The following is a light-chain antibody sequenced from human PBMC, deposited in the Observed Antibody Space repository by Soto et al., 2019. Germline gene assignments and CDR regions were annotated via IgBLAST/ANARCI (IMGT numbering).Light chain of an antibody. CDR1: TSNIGAPYD. Sequence: QSVLTQPPSVSGAPGQRVSISCTGSTSNIGAPYDVHWYQHLPGTAPKLLIYGDNNRPSGVPDRFSGSKSGTSASLAISGLQSEDEADYYCAAWDDILNGWVFGGGTKVTVL. CDR2: GDN. V-gene: IGLV1-40*01. CDR3: AAWDDILNGWV. J-gene: IGLJ3*02.